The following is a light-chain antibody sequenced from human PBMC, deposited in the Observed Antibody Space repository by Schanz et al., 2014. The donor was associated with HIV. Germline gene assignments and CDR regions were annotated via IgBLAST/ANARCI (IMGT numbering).Light chain of an antibody. J-gene: IGLJ3*02. Sequence: QSVLTQPPSASGTPGQRVTISCSGSSSNIGSNTVNWYQQLPGMAPKLLIYSNDQRPSGVSSRFSGSKSGNTASLTISGLQAEDEADYYCGSYGGSDNMVFGGGTKVTVL. CDR1: SSNIGSNT. V-gene: IGLV1-44*01. CDR3: GSYGGSDNMV. CDR2: SND.